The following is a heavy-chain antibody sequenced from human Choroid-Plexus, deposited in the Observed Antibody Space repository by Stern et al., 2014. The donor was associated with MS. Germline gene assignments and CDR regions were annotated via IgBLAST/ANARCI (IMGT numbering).Heavy chain of an antibody. J-gene: IGHJ5*02. CDR1: GFTFGSCA. CDR3: AKDRQYLTYFFDH. CDR2: VSYDGSNK. Sequence: VQLVESGGGVVQPGRPLRLSCVVSGFTFGSCAMHWVRQAPGKGLEWVAGVSYDGSNKYYADSVKGRFTISRDNSQNTLYMQMSSLRPEDTDVYYCAKDRQYLTYFFDHWGQGSLVTVSS. D-gene: IGHD2/OR15-2a*01. V-gene: IGHV3-30*18.